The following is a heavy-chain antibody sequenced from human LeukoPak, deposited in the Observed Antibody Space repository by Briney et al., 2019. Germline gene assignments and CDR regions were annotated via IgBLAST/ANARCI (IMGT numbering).Heavy chain of an antibody. CDR2: IIPILGIA. V-gene: IGHV1-69*04. D-gene: IGHD3-3*01. Sequence: SVKVSCKASGGTFSSYAISWVRQAPGQGLEWMGRIIPILGIANYAQKFQGRVTITTDESTSTAYMELSSLRSEDTAVYYCARWYDFWSGYSLSDAFDIWGQGTMVTVSS. CDR3: ARWYDFWSGYSLSDAFDI. J-gene: IGHJ3*02. CDR1: GGTFSSYA.